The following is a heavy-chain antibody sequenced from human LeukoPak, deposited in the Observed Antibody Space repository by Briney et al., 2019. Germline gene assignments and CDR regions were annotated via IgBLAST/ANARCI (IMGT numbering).Heavy chain of an antibody. Sequence: SETLSLTCTVSGGSISTSSFYWGWIRQPPGKGLEWIGSMYCSGSTYYNPSLKSRVTISVDTSKNQFSLRLSSVTAADTAVYFCAKGLRYLSFNDAFDIWGQGTMVTVSS. V-gene: IGHV4-39*01. CDR2: MYCSGST. D-gene: IGHD3-9*01. J-gene: IGHJ3*02. CDR1: GGSISTSSFY. CDR3: AKGLRYLSFNDAFDI.